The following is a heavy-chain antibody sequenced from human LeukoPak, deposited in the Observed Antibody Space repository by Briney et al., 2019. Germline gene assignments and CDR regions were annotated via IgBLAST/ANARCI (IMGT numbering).Heavy chain of an antibody. CDR1: GFTFVSYN. D-gene: IGHD1-1*01. J-gene: IGHJ6*03. CDR2: ISSSSSLI. V-gene: IGHV3-48*01. CDR3: ARDGNRDGDMDV. Sequence: GGSLRLSCAASGFTFVSYNMNWVRQAPGKGLEWVSYISSSSSLIYYAGSVKGRFTVSRDSAKRSLYLQMNSLRAEDTAVYYCARDGNRDGDMDVWGKGTTVTVSS.